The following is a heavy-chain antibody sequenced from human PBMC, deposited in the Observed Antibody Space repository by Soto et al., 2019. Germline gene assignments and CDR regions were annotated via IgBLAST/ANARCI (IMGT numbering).Heavy chain of an antibody. CDR2: ISYDGSNK. Sequence: GGSLRLSCAASGFTFSSYAMHWVRQAPGKGLEWVAVISYDGSNKYYADSVKGRFTISRDNSKNTLYLQMNSLRAEDTAVYYCARDPRLKGYNYINWGQGTLVTVSS. D-gene: IGHD5-12*01. CDR1: GFTFSSYA. J-gene: IGHJ4*02. V-gene: IGHV3-30-3*01. CDR3: ARDPRLKGYNYIN.